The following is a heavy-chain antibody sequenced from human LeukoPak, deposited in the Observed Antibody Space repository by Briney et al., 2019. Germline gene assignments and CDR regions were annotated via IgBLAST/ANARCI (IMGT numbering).Heavy chain of an antibody. CDR3: ASTIAAAPYYGMDV. J-gene: IGHJ6*02. V-gene: IGHV1-18*01. Sequence: ASVKVSCKASGHTFTSYGISWVRQAPGQGLEWMGWISAYNGNTNYAQKLQGRVTMTTDTSTSTAYMELRSLRSDDTAVYYCASTIAAAPYYGMDVWGQGTTVTVSS. D-gene: IGHD6-13*01. CDR1: GHTFTSYG. CDR2: ISAYNGNT.